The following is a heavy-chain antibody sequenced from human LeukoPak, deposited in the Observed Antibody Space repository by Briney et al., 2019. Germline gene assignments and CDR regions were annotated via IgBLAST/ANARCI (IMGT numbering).Heavy chain of an antibody. CDR2: VSYDGSYK. CDR1: GFNLSKFA. D-gene: IGHD1-1*01. CDR3: ARAPGYGASYYIDY. V-gene: IGHV3-30*04. Sequence: SLRLYCASAGFNLSKFAMHWVRHAPGEGLEWVAVVSYDGSYKYYADSVKGRFTICRDNSKNTMYLQMNSLRAEDTDVYYCARAPGYGASYYIDYWGQGTPVTVSS. J-gene: IGHJ4*01.